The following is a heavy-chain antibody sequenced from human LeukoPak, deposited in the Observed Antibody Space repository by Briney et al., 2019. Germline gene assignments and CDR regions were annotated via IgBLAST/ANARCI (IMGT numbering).Heavy chain of an antibody. V-gene: IGHV3-48*03. CDR2: IDISGFTI. J-gene: IGHJ6*02. Sequence: GGSLRLSCAASGFTFSNYEMNWVRQAPGKGLEWVSYIDISGFTIYYADSVKGRFTISRDNAKNSLYLQMNSLRVEDTAVYYCARDSYWYGMDVWGQGTTVTVSS. CDR1: GFTFSNYE. CDR3: ARDSYWYGMDV. D-gene: IGHD2-21*01.